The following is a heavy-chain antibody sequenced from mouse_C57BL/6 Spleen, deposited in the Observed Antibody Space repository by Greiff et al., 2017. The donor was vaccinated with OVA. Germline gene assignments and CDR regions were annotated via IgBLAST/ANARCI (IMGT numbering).Heavy chain of an antibody. V-gene: IGHV1-18*01. J-gene: IGHJ3*01. CDR2: INPNNGGT. Sequence: VQLQQSGPELVKPGASVKIPCKASGYTFTDYNMDWVKQSHGKSLEWIGDINPNNGGTIYNQKFKGKATLTVDKSSSTAYMELRSLTSEDTAVYYCARRLYYGNKGFAYWGQGTLVTVSA. CDR3: ARRLYYGNKGFAY. CDR1: GYTFTDYN. D-gene: IGHD2-1*01.